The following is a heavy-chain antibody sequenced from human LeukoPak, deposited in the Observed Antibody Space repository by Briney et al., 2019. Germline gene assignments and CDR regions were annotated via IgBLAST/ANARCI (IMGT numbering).Heavy chain of an antibody. CDR1: GFTFSSYG. Sequence: GGSLRLSCAASGFTFSSYGMSWVRQAPGKGLEWISYISASGTLTHYADSVEGRFTISRDNAKNSLYLQMDSLRGEDTAVYYCARDGTPSYSSGWVYVDVWGKGTTVTISS. CDR3: ARDGTPSYSSGWVYVDV. D-gene: IGHD6-25*01. J-gene: IGHJ6*04. V-gene: IGHV3-48*04. CDR2: ISASGTLT.